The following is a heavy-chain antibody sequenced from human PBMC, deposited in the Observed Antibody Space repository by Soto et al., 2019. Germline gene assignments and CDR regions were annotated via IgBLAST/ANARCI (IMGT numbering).Heavy chain of an antibody. V-gene: IGHV3-74*01. CDR1: GFAFSDYW. CDR2: INSDGSGT. CDR3: VEEGGAGTGY. Sequence: GGFLRLSCATSGFAFSDYWMHWARQVPGKGLVWLSRINSDGSGTGYADSVRGRFTIFRDNAKRTVYLQMNSLTVEDTAVYYCVEEGGAGTGYWGQGTMVTVSS. J-gene: IGHJ4*02.